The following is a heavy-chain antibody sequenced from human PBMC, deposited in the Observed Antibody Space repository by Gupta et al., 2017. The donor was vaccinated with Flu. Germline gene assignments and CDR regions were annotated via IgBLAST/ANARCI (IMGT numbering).Heavy chain of an antibody. D-gene: IGHD1-14*01. Sequence: QVQLVQSGAEVKKPGSSVKVSCKASGGTFSSYGISWVRQAPGQGLEWMGGIMPIFERANIAQKFQGRVTITADESTTTAYMELRGLRSEDTAVYYCARSEPPVRPFDSWGQGTLVTVSS. V-gene: IGHV1-69*01. J-gene: IGHJ4*02. CDR3: ARSEPPVRPFDS. CDR1: GGTFSSYG. CDR2: IMPIFERA.